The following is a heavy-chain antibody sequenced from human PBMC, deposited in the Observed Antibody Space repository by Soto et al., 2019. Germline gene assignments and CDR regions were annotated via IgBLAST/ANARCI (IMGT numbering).Heavy chain of an antibody. V-gene: IGHV3-7*01. Sequence: EVQLVESGGGLVQPGGSLRLTCTASGFTFTSSWMAWVRQAPGKGLEWVGNIKQDGSEVYYLDSVRGRFTISRDSAWKSLYLQVSSLRVEDTAVYYCAGIQNNWFAPWGQGTLVAVSS. CDR1: GFTFTSSW. J-gene: IGHJ5*02. CDR3: AGIQNNWFAP. CDR2: IKQDGSEV.